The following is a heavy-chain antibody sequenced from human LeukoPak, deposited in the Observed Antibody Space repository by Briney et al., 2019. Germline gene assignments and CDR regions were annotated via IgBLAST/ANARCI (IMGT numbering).Heavy chain of an antibody. Sequence: GGSLRLSCAASGFIFSSYAMSWVRQAPGKGLEWVSAISGSGGSTYYADSVKGRFTISRDNAKNSLSLQMNSLRAEDTAVYYCARDFVHGYNYSWPSNWGQGTLVTVSS. D-gene: IGHD5-24*01. CDR3: ARDFVHGYNYSWPSN. J-gene: IGHJ4*02. CDR1: GFIFSSYA. CDR2: ISGSGGST. V-gene: IGHV3-23*01.